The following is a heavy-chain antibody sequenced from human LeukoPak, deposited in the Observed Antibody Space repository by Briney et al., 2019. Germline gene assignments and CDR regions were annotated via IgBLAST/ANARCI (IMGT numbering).Heavy chain of an antibody. V-gene: IGHV1-69*06. CDR2: IIPIFGTA. Sequence: SVKVSCKASGYTFTSYAMHWVRQAPGQGLEWMGGIIPIFGTANYAQKFQGRVTITADKSTSTAYMELSSLRSEDTAVYYCARDLARNGFDIWGQGTMVTVSS. CDR1: GYTFTSYA. CDR3: ARDLARNGFDI. D-gene: IGHD3-16*01. J-gene: IGHJ3*02.